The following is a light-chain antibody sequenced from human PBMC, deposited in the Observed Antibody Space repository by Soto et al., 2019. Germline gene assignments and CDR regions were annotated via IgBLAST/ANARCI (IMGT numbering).Light chain of an antibody. V-gene: IGLV2-8*01. CDR1: SSDGGGYNY. J-gene: IGLJ1*01. Sequence: QSVLTAHPSASESPGQSVTISCTGTSSDGGGYNYVSWYQQQPGKAPKPMIYDVSKRPSGVPDRFSGSKSGNTASLTVSWLQADDEADSYCSSYAGSNNFVFGTGTKLTVL. CDR3: SSYAGSNNFV. CDR2: DVS.